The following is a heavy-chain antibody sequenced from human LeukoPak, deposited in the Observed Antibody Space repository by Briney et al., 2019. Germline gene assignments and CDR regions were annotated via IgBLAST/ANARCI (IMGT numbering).Heavy chain of an antibody. CDR3: ARGELEVYSSGWYANWFDP. CDR2: IYYGGST. V-gene: IGHV4-31*03. Sequence: PSETLSLTCTVSGGSISSGGYYWSWIRQHPGKGLEWIGYIYYGGSTYYNPSLKSRLTISVDTSKNQFSLKLSSVTAADTAVYYCARGELEVYSSGWYANWFDPWGQGTLVTVSS. CDR1: GGSISSGGYY. D-gene: IGHD6-19*01. J-gene: IGHJ5*02.